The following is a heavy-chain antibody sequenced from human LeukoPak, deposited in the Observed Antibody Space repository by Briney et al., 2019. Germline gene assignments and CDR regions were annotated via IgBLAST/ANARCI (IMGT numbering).Heavy chain of an antibody. CDR3: ARVGAEYYYDSSGYWMDV. V-gene: IGHV1-3*01. J-gene: IGHJ6*02. Sequence: ASVKVSCKASGYTFTTYAMHWVHQAPGQRLEWMGWINAGNGNTKYSQKFQGRVTITRDTSASTAYMELSSLRSEDTAVYYCARVGAEYYYDSSGYWMDVWGQGTTVTVSS. CDR1: GYTFTTYA. CDR2: INAGNGNT. D-gene: IGHD3-22*01.